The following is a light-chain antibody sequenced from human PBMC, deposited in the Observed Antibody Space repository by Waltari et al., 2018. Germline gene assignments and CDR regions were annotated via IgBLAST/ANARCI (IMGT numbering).Light chain of an antibody. CDR3: SSYAGSNDYV. Sequence: QSALTQPPSASGSPGQSVTISCTAPSSDVGGYNYVSSYQQHPGKAPKLMIYEVSKRPSGVPDRFSGSKSGNTASLTVSGLQAEDEADYYCSSYAGSNDYVFGTGTKVTVL. J-gene: IGLJ1*01. CDR1: SSDVGGYNY. CDR2: EVS. V-gene: IGLV2-8*01.